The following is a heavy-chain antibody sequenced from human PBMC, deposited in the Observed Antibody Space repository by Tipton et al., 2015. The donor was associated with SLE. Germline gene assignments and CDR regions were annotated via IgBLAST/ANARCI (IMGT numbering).Heavy chain of an antibody. Sequence: TLSLTCAVSGASIGRSNWWSWVRQSPGKGLEWIGEIFHSGSTNYNPSLKSRVTISVDNSKNQISLRLSSVTAADTAVYYCARGLSGYSSSWFYYYYMDVWGKGTTVTVSS. D-gene: IGHD6-13*01. CDR1: GASIGRSNW. CDR3: ARGLSGYSSSWFYYYYMDV. CDR2: IFHSGST. V-gene: IGHV4-4*02. J-gene: IGHJ6*03.